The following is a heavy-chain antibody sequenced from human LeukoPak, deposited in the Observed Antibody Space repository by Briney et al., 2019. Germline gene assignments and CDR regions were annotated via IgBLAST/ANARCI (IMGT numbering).Heavy chain of an antibody. V-gene: IGHV3-48*03. Sequence: PGGSLRLSCAASGFNFSSYEMNWVRQVPGKGLEWVSYISDSGSALYYADSVKGRFTISRDNAKNSLYLQMNSLRAEDMAVYYCARPYNSGWGQGSLVTVSS. J-gene: IGHJ4*02. CDR1: GFNFSSYE. D-gene: IGHD6-19*01. CDR3: ARPYNSG. CDR2: ISDSGSAL.